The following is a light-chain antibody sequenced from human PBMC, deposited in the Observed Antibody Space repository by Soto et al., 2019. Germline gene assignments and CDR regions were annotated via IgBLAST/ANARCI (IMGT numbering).Light chain of an antibody. J-gene: IGKJ3*01. CDR1: QSVTAKY. CDR3: QQYGRAPFT. Sequence: EIVLTQSPGTLSLSPGERATLSCSASQSVTAKYLAWYHQKPGQSPRILIFDASTRPAGIPDRFSGSGSGTDFTLSINRLEPEDFAVYYCQQYGRAPFTFGPGTRVDIK. V-gene: IGKV3-20*01. CDR2: DAS.